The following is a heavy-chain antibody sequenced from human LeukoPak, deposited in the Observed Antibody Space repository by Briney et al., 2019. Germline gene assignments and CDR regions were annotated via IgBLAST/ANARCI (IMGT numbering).Heavy chain of an antibody. CDR1: GLTFSNYA. CDR2: ITGSGRGT. V-gene: IGHV3-23*01. D-gene: IGHD4/OR15-4a*01. CDR3: SKDPNSDYVGAFDM. J-gene: IGHJ3*02. Sequence: GGSLRLSCTASGLTFSNYATTWVRQAPGKGLEWVSSITGSGRGTYYADSVKGRFSVSRDNSQNTVFLHMNSLRADDTALYYCSKDPNSDYVGAFDMWGPGTMVTVSS.